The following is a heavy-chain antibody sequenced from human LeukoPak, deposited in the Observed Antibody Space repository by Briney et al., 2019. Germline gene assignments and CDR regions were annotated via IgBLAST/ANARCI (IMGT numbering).Heavy chain of an antibody. V-gene: IGHV4-4*07. CDR3: ARDYYDSSGPGEYYCYMDV. D-gene: IGHD3-22*01. Sequence: PSETLSLTCTVSGGSISSYYWSWIRQPAGKGLEWIGRIYTSGSTNYNPSLKSRVTMSVDTSKNQFSLKLSSVTAADTAVYYCARDYYDSSGPGEYYCYMDVWGKGTKVTVSS. CDR1: GGSISSYY. J-gene: IGHJ6*03. CDR2: IYTSGST.